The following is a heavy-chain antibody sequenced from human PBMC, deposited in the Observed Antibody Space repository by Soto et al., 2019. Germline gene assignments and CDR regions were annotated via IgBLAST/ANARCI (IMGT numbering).Heavy chain of an antibody. J-gene: IGHJ4*02. D-gene: IGHD2-2*01. V-gene: IGHV4-31*03. CDR1: GGSISSGGYY. CDR3: ARSYQLLRGSFDY. Sequence: PSETLSLTCTVSGGSISSGGYYWSWIRQHPGKGLEWIGYIYYSGSTYYNPSLKSRVTISVDTSKNQFSLKLSSVTAADTAVYYCARSYQLLRGSFDYWGQGTLVTVSS. CDR2: IYYSGST.